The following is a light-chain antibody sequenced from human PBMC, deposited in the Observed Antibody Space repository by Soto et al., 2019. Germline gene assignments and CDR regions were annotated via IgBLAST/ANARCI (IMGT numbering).Light chain of an antibody. V-gene: IGKV3-20*01. CDR1: QTVSSSY. Sequence: EIVLTQSPGTLSLSPGERATLSCRASQTVSSSYLAWYQQKLGQAPRLLIYGASNRATGIPDRFSGSESGTDFTLTISRLEPEDFAVYYCQQYGSSPRTFGQGTKVEIK. J-gene: IGKJ1*01. CDR2: GAS. CDR3: QQYGSSPRT.